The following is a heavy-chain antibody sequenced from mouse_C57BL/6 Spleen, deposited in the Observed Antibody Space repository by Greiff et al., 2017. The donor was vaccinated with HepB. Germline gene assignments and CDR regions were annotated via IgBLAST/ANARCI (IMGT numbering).Heavy chain of an antibody. Sequence: VQLQQSGPELVKPGASVKISCKASGYAFSSSWMNWVKQRPGKGLEWIGRIYPGDGDTNYNGKFKGKATLTADKSSSTAYMQLSSLTSEDSAVYVCARGTVVATGYFDVWGTGTTVTVSS. CDR3: ARGTVVATGYFDV. CDR1: GYAFSSSW. CDR2: IYPGDGDT. J-gene: IGHJ1*03. V-gene: IGHV1-82*01. D-gene: IGHD1-1*01.